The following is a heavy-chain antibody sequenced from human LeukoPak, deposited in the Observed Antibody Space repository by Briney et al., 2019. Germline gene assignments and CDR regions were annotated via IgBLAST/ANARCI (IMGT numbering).Heavy chain of an antibody. J-gene: IGHJ6*02. V-gene: IGHV3-64*01. CDR2: ISSNGGST. CDR1: GFTFSSYG. D-gene: IGHD3-22*01. Sequence: PGGSLRLSCAASGFTFSSYGMHWVRQAPGKGLEYVSAISSNGGSTYYANSVKGRFTISRDNSKNTLYLQMGSLRAEDMAVYYCARGPLRSGYYYGYYYGMDVWGQGTTVTVSS. CDR3: ARGPLRSGYYYGYYYGMDV.